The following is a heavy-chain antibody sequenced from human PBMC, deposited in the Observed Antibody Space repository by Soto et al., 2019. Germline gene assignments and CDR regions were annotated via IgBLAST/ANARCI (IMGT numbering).Heavy chain of an antibody. D-gene: IGHD3-22*01. CDR3: ARESKYDTSGYPPWFAP. Sequence: QVQLQESGPGLVKPSQTLSLTCTVSVASISSGGYYWSWIRQHPGEGLEWIGYIYYSGSTSYNPSLKSRVTISVDTSKNHFPLTLSSVTDADTAVYYCARESKYDTSGYPPWFAPWGQGTLVTVSS. CDR1: VASISSGGYY. V-gene: IGHV4-31*03. J-gene: IGHJ5*02. CDR2: IYYSGST.